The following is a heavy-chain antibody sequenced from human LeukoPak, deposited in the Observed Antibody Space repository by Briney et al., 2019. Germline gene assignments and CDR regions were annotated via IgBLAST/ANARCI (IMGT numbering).Heavy chain of an antibody. CDR1: GGSISSYY. CDR2: IYYSGST. CDR3: ARGSYYYDSSDQGLGY. D-gene: IGHD3-22*01. J-gene: IGHJ4*02. V-gene: IGHV4-59*01. Sequence: PSETLSLTCTVSGGSISSYYWSWIRQPPGKGLEWIGYIYYSGSTNYNPSLKSRVTISVDTSKNQFSLKLSSVTAADTAVYYCARGSYYYDSSDQGLGYWGQGTLVTVSS.